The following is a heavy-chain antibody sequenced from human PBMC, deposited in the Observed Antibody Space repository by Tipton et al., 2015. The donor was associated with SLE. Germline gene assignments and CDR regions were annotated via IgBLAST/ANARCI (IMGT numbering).Heavy chain of an antibody. D-gene: IGHD3-3*01. V-gene: IGHV4-39*07. CDR3: ARELEY. J-gene: IGHJ4*02. Sequence: LRLSCTVSGRSINSNSYQWGWIRQPPGKGLEWIGSVYHRGSTSYNPSLKSRVTISVDTSKNQFSLRLNSVTAADTAVYYCARELEYWGQGILVTVSS. CDR2: VYHRGST. CDR1: GRSINSNSYQ.